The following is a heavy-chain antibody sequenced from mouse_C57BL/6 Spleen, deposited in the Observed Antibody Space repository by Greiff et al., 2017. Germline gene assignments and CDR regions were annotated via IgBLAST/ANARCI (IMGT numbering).Heavy chain of an antibody. D-gene: IGHD1-1*01. J-gene: IGHJ4*01. CDR3: ATEVLTTVVGGAMDY. CDR2: IDPSDSEN. Sequence: QVQLQQPGAELVRPGSSVKLSCKASGYTFTSYWMHWVKQRPIQGLEWIGNIDPSDSENHYNQKFKDKATLTVDKSSSTAYMQLSSLTSEDSAVYYCATEVLTTVVGGAMDYWGQGTSVTVSS. CDR1: GYTFTSYW. V-gene: IGHV1-52*01.